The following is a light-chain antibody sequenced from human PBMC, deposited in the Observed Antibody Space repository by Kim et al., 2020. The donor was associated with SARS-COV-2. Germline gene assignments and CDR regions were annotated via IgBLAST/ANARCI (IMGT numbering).Light chain of an antibody. CDR2: GKN. Sequence: SELTQDPAVSVALGQTVRITCQGDSLRSYYASWYQQKPGQAPVLVIYGKNNRPSGIPDRFSGSSSGNTASLTITGAQAEDEADYYCNSRDSSGNHPFGTGTKVTVL. CDR1: SLRSYY. J-gene: IGLJ1*01. CDR3: NSRDSSGNHP. V-gene: IGLV3-19*01.